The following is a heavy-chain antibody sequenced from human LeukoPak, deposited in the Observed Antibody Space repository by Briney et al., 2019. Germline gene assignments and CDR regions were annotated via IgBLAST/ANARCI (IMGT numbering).Heavy chain of an antibody. D-gene: IGHD2-15*01. J-gene: IGHJ4*02. CDR2: ISSSGSTI. CDR3: AWPGYCGGGSCYELDY. V-gene: IGHV3-48*03. CDR1: GFTFSSYE. Sequence: GGSLRLSCAASGFTFSSYEMNWVRQAPGKGLEWVSYISSSGSTIYYADSVKGRFTISRDNAKNSLYLQMNSLRAEDTAVYYCAWPGYCGGGSCYELDYWGQGTLVTVSS.